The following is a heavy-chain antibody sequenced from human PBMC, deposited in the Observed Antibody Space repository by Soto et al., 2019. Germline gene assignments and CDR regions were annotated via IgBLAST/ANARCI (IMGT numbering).Heavy chain of an antibody. CDR2: IIPILGIA. D-gene: IGHD2-15*01. J-gene: IGHJ4*02. CDR1: GGTFSSYT. Sequence: QVQLVQSGAEVKKPGSSVKVSCKASGGTFSSYTISWVRQAPGQGLEWMGRIIPILGIANYAQKFQGRVRITAKKPPTKAKRSLGSRDSGAPAVYYFGEDLVTPPPMPFDYWGQGTLVTVSS. V-gene: IGHV1-69*02. CDR3: GEDLVTPPPMPFDY.